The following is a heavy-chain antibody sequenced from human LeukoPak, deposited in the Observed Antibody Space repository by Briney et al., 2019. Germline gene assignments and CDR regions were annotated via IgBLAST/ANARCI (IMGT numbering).Heavy chain of an antibody. D-gene: IGHD6-6*01. CDR3: ARMPGSSTGFDY. CDR1: GGSISPYH. Sequence: PSETLSLTCTFSGGSISPYHWSWIRQPRGKGLEWLGYIYYSGSTNYNPSLKSRVTISVDTSKNQFSLKLTSVTAADTAVYYCARMPGSSTGFDYWGRGTLVTVSS. V-gene: IGHV4-59*01. CDR2: IYYSGST. J-gene: IGHJ4*02.